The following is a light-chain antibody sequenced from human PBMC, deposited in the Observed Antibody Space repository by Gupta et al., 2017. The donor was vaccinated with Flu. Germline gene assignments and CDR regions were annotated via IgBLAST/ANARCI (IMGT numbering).Light chain of an antibody. CDR1: NIGRKG. Sequence: SSVLTQPPSVSVAPGQTATITCGGNNIGRKGVHWYQQRPGQAPVLVVYDDSNRPPGIPERFSGSNSGNTATLIISRVEAGDEADYYCQVWDSSSAHRVFGPATQVTVL. CDR2: DDS. V-gene: IGLV3-21*02. CDR3: QVWDSSSAHRV. J-gene: IGLJ1*01.